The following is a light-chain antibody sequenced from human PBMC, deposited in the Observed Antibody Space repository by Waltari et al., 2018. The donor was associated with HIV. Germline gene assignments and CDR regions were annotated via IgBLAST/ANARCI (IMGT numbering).Light chain of an antibody. CDR1: TIARKR. J-gene: IGLJ3*02. CDR3: QVWDSSTDHWV. Sequence: SYVLTQPPSVSVAPGKTARITCGGKTIARKRGHWYQQKPGQAPVVVIYVDSDRPSGIPERFSGSNSGNTATLTISRVEAGDEADYYCQVWDSSTDHWVFGGGTKLTVL. V-gene: IGLV3-21*04. CDR2: VDS.